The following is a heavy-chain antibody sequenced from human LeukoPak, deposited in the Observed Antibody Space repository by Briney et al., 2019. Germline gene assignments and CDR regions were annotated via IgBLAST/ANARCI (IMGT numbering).Heavy chain of an antibody. D-gene: IGHD1-1*01. CDR1: GGSISSYY. CDR3: ARGGKLERTMTDY. CDR2: IYYSGST. Sequence: SETLSLTCTVSGGSISSYYWSWIRQPPGKGLEWIGYIYYSGSTNYNPSLKSRVTISVDTSKNQFSLKLSSVTAADTAVYYCARGGKLERTMTDYWGQGTLVTVSS. J-gene: IGHJ4*02. V-gene: IGHV4-59*01.